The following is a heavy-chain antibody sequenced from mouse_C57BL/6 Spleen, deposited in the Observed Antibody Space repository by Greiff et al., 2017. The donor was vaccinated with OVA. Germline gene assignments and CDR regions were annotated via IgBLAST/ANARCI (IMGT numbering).Heavy chain of an antibody. Sequence: EVQLQQSGPELVKPGASVKMSCKASGYTFTDYNMHWVKQSHGKSLEWIGYINPNNGGTSYNQKFKGKATLTVNKSSSTAYMELRSLTSEDSAVYYCARNNLLLRSLDYWGQGTTLTVSS. CDR2: INPNNGGT. V-gene: IGHV1-22*01. J-gene: IGHJ2*01. D-gene: IGHD1-1*01. CDR3: ARNNLLLRSLDY. CDR1: GYTFTDYN.